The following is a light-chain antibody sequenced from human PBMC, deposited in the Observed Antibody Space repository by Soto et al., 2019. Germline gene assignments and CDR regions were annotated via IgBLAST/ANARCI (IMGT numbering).Light chain of an antibody. J-gene: IGKJ1*01. CDR1: QSIGTW. Sequence: DIQLTQSPSTLSASVGDRITITCRASQSIGTWLAWYQHRPGEGPKLLIHDASSLESGVPSGFSGSGSATEFSLTISSLESGDSGTYHCQQYATYAPSTFGQGTKVDIK. CDR2: DAS. CDR3: QQYATYAPST. V-gene: IGKV1-5*01.